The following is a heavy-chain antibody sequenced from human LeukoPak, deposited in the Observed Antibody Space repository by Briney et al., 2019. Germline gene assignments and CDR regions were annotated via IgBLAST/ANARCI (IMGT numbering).Heavy chain of an antibody. CDR1: GYTFTTHH. CDR3: ASVIVGSHAFDI. J-gene: IGHJ3*02. V-gene: IGHV1-2*02. Sequence: ASVKVSCKAFGYTFTTHHVHWVRQAPGQGLEWMGWINPNSGGTNYAQKFQGRVTMTRDTSISTAYMELSRLRSDDTAVYYCASVIVGSHAFDIWGQGTMVTVSS. CDR2: INPNSGGT. D-gene: IGHD1-26*01.